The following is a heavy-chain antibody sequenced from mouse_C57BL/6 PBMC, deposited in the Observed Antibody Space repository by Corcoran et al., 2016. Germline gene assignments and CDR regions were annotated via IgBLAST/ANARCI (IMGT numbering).Heavy chain of an antibody. J-gene: IGHJ3*01. CDR1: GYTFTDYY. Sequence: EVQLQQSGPELVKPGASVKISCKASGYTFTDYYMNWVKQSHGKSLEWIGDINPNNGGTSYNQKFKGKATLTVDKSSSTAYMELRSLTSEDSAVYYCASSINWGFAYWGQGTLVTVSA. D-gene: IGHD4-1*01. CDR3: ASSINWGFAY. V-gene: IGHV1-26*01. CDR2: INPNNGGT.